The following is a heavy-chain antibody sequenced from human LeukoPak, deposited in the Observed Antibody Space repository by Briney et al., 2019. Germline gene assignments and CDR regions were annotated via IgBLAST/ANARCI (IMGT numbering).Heavy chain of an antibody. CDR2: IYYSGST. V-gene: IGHV4-39*02. D-gene: IGHD6-19*01. CDR3: ARDSYAYSSGWYGAFDI. Sequence: SETLSLTCTVSGGSISSSSYYWGWIRQPPGKGLEWIGSIYYSGSTYYNPSLKSRVTISGDTSKNQFSLKLSSVTAADTAVYYCARDSYAYSSGWYGAFDIWGQGTMVTVSS. J-gene: IGHJ3*02. CDR1: GGSISSSSYY.